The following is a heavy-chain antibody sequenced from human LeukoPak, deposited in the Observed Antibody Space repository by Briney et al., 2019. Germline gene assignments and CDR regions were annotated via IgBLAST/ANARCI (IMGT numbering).Heavy chain of an antibody. V-gene: IGHV4-59*12. Sequence: SETLSLTCTVSGGSISSYYWSWIRQPPGKGLEWIGYIYYSGSTNYNPSLKSRVTISVDTSKNQFSLKLSSVTAADTAVYYCARRAVVVVPAANGINYYYYMDVWGKGTTVTVSS. J-gene: IGHJ6*03. D-gene: IGHD2-2*01. CDR1: GGSISSYY. CDR2: IYYSGST. CDR3: ARRAVVVVPAANGINYYYYMDV.